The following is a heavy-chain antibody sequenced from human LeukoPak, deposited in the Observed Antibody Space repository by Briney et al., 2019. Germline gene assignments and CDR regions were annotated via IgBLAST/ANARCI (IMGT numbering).Heavy chain of an antibody. J-gene: IGHJ3*02. Sequence: PGGSLRLSCAASGFTFSSYAMSWVRQAPGKGLEWVSAISGSGGSTYYADSVKGRFTISRDNSKNTLYLQMNSLRSDDTAVYYCARRGGDYYDSSGYRKTYDAFDIWGQGTMVTVSS. D-gene: IGHD3-22*01. CDR1: GFTFSSYA. CDR3: ARRGGDYYDSSGYRKTYDAFDI. CDR2: ISGSGGST. V-gene: IGHV3-23*01.